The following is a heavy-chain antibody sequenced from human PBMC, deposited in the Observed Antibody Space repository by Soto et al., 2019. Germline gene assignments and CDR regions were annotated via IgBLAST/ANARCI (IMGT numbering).Heavy chain of an antibody. CDR3: ARDCSSTSCYAYP. Sequence: QVQLVQSGAEVKKPGSSVKVSCKASGGTFSSYTISWVRQAPGQGLEWMGRIIPILGIANYAQKFQGRVTISADKSTRTAYMELSSLRSEDTDVYYCARDCSSTSCYAYPWGQGTLVTVSS. CDR1: GGTFSSYT. CDR2: IIPILGIA. D-gene: IGHD2-2*01. J-gene: IGHJ5*02. V-gene: IGHV1-69*08.